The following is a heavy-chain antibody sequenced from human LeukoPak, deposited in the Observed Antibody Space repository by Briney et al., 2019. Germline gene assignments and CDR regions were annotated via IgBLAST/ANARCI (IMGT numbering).Heavy chain of an antibody. V-gene: IGHV1-2*02. CDR3: ATRSSGTNYYYYYGMDV. J-gene: IGHJ6*02. Sequence: ASVKVFCKASGYTFTDYYIYWMRQAPGQGLEWMGWINPNSGGTNYPQRFQGRVTMTRDTSITTAYMELSSLTADDTAVYYCATRSSGTNYYYYYGMDVWGQGTTVTVSS. CDR2: INPNSGGT. D-gene: IGHD6-19*01. CDR1: GYTFTDYY.